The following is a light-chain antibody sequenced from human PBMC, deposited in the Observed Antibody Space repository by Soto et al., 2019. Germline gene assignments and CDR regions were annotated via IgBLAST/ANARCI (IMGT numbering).Light chain of an antibody. CDR3: QQSYSAPPMYT. CDR2: AAS. CDR1: QSISRY. V-gene: IGKV1-39*01. J-gene: IGKJ2*01. Sequence: DIQMTQTPSSLSASVGDRVTITCRASQSISRYLNWFQQKPGKAPKVLIYAASTLQSGVPSRFSGSGSGTDFTLTISSLQPEDFATYYCQQSYSAPPMYTFGQGTKLEIK.